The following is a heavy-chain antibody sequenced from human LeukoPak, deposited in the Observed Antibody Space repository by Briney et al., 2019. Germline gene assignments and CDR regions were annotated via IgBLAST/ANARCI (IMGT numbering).Heavy chain of an antibody. CDR1: GYTFTTYG. CDR3: ARDTYYYDTSGFFDY. Sequence: ASVKVPCKASGYTFTTYGISWVRQAPGQGLEWMGWISAYNGNTNYAQNLQGRVTMTTDTSTSTAYMELRSLRSDDTAVYYCARDTYYYDTSGFFDYWGQGTLVTVSS. V-gene: IGHV1-18*01. D-gene: IGHD3-22*01. CDR2: ISAYNGNT. J-gene: IGHJ4*02.